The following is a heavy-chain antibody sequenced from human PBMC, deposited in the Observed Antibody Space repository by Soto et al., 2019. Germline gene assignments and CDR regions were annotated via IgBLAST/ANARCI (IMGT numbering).Heavy chain of an antibody. V-gene: IGHV1-2*02. CDR1: GYTFTGYY. Sequence: ASVKVSCKASGYTFTGYYMHWVRQAPGQGLEWMGWINPNSGGTNYAQKFQGRVTMTRDTSISTAYMELSRLRSDDTAMYYCARDRLLGYCSSTSCHELEATVGDYWGQGTLVTVSS. J-gene: IGHJ4*02. CDR2: INPNSGGT. D-gene: IGHD2-2*01. CDR3: ARDRLLGYCSSTSCHELEATVGDY.